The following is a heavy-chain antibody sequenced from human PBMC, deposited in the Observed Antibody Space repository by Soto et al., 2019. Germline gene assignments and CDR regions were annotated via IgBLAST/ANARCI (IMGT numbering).Heavy chain of an antibody. CDR2: IIPIFGTA. V-gene: IGHV1-69*13. D-gene: IGHD3-9*01. CDR1: GGTFSSYA. J-gene: IGHJ5*02. Sequence: GASVKVSCKASGGTFSSYAISWVRQAPGQGLEWMGGIIPIFGTANYAQKFQGRVTITADESTSTAYMELSSLRSEDTAVYYCARDLRSLGGYDILTGYYNKWFDPWGQGTLVTVSS. CDR3: ARDLRSLGGYDILTGYYNKWFDP.